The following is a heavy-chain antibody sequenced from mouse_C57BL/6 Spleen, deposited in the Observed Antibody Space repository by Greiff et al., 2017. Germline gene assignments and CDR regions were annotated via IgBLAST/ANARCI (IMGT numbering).Heavy chain of an antibody. J-gene: IGHJ3*01. CDR1: GYTFTDYY. CDR3: AGAGGTWFAY. Sequence: QVQLQQSGAELVKPGASVKISCKASGYTFTDYYINWVKQRPGQGLEWIGKIGPGSGSTYYNEKLKGKATLPADKSYSTAYMQLSSLTSEDSAVCFCAGAGGTWFAYWGQGTLVTVSA. D-gene: IGHD1-1*02. V-gene: IGHV1-77*01. CDR2: IGPGSGST.